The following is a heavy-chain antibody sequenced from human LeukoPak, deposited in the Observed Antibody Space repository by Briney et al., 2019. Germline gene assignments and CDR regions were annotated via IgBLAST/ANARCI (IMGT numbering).Heavy chain of an antibody. CDR2: ISSSSSTI. D-gene: IGHD3-9*01. Sequence: GGSLRLSCAASGFTFSSYSMNWVRQAPGKGLEWVSYISSSSSTIYYADSVKGRFTISRDNAKNSLYLQMNSLRAEDTAVYYCARARGGCDILTGYHYPYCFDYWGQGTLVTVSS. V-gene: IGHV3-48*01. J-gene: IGHJ4*02. CDR1: GFTFSSYS. CDR3: ARARGGCDILTGYHYPYCFDY.